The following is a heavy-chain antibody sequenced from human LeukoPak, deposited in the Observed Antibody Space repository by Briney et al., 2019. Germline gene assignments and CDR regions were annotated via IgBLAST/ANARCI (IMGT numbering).Heavy chain of an antibody. CDR1: GFTFSSYW. CDR3: ARAYYDFWSGYIPGYFDL. J-gene: IGHJ2*01. CDR2: IKQDGSEK. V-gene: IGHV3-7*01. D-gene: IGHD3-3*01. Sequence: GGSLRLSCAASGFTFSSYWMSWVRQAPGKGLDWVANIKQDGSEKYYVDSVKGRFTISRDNAKNSLYLQMNSLRAEDTAVYYCARAYYDFWSGYIPGYFDLWGRGTLVTVSS.